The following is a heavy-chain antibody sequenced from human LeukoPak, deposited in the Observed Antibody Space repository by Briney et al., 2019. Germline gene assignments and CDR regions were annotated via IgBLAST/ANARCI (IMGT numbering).Heavy chain of an antibody. CDR1: GGSFSGYY. CDR2: INHSGST. V-gene: IGHV4-34*01. Sequence: PTETLSLTCAVYGGSFSGYYWNWIRQPPGEGLEWIGEINHSGSTNYNPSLKSRVTISVDTSKNRFSLKLRFVTAADTAVYYCAVAGYGRRFDYWGQGTLVTVSS. J-gene: IGHJ4*02. D-gene: IGHD5-18*01. CDR3: AVAGYGRRFDY.